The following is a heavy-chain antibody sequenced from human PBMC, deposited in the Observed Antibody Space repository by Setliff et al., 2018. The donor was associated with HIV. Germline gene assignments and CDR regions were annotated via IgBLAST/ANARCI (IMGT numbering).Heavy chain of an antibody. V-gene: IGHV4-39*01. J-gene: IGHJ5*01. D-gene: IGHD3-3*01. CDR1: GDSIRSRSFY. Sequence: SETLSLPCNVSGDSIRSRSFYWGWIRQPPGTGLEWIGSIYYFGATYYNPSLKSRASIPLDTSENQFSLKLYSVTAADTAVYYCVGGFWSGPLFDPWGRGTLVTVSS. CDR3: VGGFWSGPLFDP. CDR2: IYYFGAT.